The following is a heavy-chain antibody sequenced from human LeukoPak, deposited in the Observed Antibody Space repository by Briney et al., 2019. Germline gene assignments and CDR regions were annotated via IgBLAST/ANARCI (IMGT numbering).Heavy chain of an antibody. CDR2: IYYSGST. J-gene: IGHJ4*02. Sequence: PSETLSLTCTVSGGSISSGGYYWSWLRQHPGKGLEWIGYIYYSGSTYHNPSLESRVTISVDTSKNQFSLKLSSVTAADTAVYYCAREVNWNSVTLFFDYWGQGTLVTVSS. D-gene: IGHD1-7*01. V-gene: IGHV4-31*03. CDR1: GGSISSGGYY. CDR3: AREVNWNSVTLFFDY.